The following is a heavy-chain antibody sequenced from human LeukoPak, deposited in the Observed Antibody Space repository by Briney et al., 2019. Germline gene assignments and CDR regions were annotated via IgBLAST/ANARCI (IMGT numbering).Heavy chain of an antibody. CDR3: ARDGEYSSSWYALDY. D-gene: IGHD6-13*01. CDR2: IYTSGST. J-gene: IGHJ4*02. CDR1: GGSISSYY. V-gene: IGHV4-4*07. Sequence: SETLSLTCTVSGGSISSYYWSWIRQPAGKGLEWIGRIYTSGSTNYNPSLKSRVTMSVDTSKNQFSLKLSSVTAADTAVYYCARDGEYSSSWYALDYWGQGTLVTVSS.